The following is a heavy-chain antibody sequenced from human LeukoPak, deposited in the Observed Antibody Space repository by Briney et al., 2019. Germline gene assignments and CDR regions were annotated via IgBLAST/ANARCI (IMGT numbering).Heavy chain of an antibody. CDR2: ISYDGSNK. V-gene: IGHV3-30*03. J-gene: IGHJ6*03. CDR1: GFTFSSYG. Sequence: GRSLRLSCAASGFTFSSYGMHWVRQAPGKGLEWVAVISYDGSNKYYADSVKGRFTISRDNSKNTLYLQMNSLRAEDTAVYYLASAPRPHNYYYYYRDVWGKGTTVTVSS. CDR3: ASAPRPHNYYYYYRDV.